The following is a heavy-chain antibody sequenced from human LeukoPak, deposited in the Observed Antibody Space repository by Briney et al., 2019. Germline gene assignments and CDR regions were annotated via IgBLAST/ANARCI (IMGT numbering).Heavy chain of an antibody. CDR2: IWYDGSNK. CDR3: ARSLERDYHGSGYYMNNWFDP. D-gene: IGHD3-10*01. CDR1: GFTFSNYG. J-gene: IGHJ5*02. Sequence: GGSLRLSCAPSGFTFSNYGMHWVRQAPGKGLEWVAVIWYDGSNKYYADSVKGRFTISRDNAKNTLYLQMNSPRAEDTAVYYCARSLERDYHGSGYYMNNWFDPWGQGTLVTVSS. V-gene: IGHV3-33*01.